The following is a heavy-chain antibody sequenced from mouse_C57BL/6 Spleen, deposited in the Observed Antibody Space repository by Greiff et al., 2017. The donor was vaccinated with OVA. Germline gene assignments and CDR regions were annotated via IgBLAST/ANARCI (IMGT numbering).Heavy chain of an antibody. CDR2: IYPSDSET. CDR3: ARFYGSSHYFDY. J-gene: IGHJ2*01. CDR1: GYTFTSYW. V-gene: IGHV1-61*01. D-gene: IGHD1-1*01. Sequence: QVQLKQPGAELVRPGSSVKLSCKASGYTFTSYWMDWVKQRPGQGLEWIGNIYPSDSETHYNQKFKDKATLTVDKSSSTAYMQLSSLTSEDSAVYYCARFYGSSHYFDYWGQGTTLTVSS.